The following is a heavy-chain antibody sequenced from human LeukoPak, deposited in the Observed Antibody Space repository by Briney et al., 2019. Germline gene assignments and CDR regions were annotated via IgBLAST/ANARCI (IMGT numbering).Heavy chain of an antibody. CDR3: AESGLTETPFDY. D-gene: IGHD2-8*01. CDR1: GFTFDDYA. CDR2: ISWNSGSI. J-gene: IGHJ4*02. Sequence: PGGSLRLSCAASGFTFDDYAMHWVRQAPGKGLEWVSGISWNSGSIGYADSVKGRFTISRDNAKNSLYLQMNSLRAEDTALYYCAESGLTETPFDYWGQGTLVTVSS. V-gene: IGHV3-9*01.